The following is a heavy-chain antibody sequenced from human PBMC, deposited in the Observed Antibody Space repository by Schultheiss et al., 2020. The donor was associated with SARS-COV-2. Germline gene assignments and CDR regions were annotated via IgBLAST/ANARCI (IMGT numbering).Heavy chain of an antibody. CDR1: GGTFSSYA. V-gene: IGHV1-69*13. D-gene: IGHD3-22*01. J-gene: IGHJ6*02. Sequence: SVKVSCKASGGTFSSYAISWVRQAPGQGLEWMGGIIPIFGTANYAQKFQGRVTITADESTSTAYMELSSLRSEDTAVYYCAIGDYYDSSGYYYVGYYYGMDVWGQGTTVTVSS. CDR2: IIPIFGTA. CDR3: AIGDYYDSSGYYYVGYYYGMDV.